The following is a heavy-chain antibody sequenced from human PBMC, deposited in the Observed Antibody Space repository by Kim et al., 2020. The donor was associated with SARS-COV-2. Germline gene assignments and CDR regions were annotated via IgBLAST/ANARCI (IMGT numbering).Heavy chain of an antibody. D-gene: IGHD3-22*01. CDR1: GYSFTSYW. Sequence: GESLKISCKGSGYSFTSYWISWVRQMPGKGLEWMGRIDPSDSYTNYSPSFQGHVTISADKSISTAYLQWSGLKASDTAMYYCARHTPYYYDSSGYKRDYWGQGTLVTVSS. J-gene: IGHJ4*02. CDR2: IDPSDSYT. CDR3: ARHTPYYYDSSGYKRDY. V-gene: IGHV5-10-1*01.